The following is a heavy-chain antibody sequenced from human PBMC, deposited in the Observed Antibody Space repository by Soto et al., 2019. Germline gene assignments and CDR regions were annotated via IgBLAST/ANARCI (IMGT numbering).Heavy chain of an antibody. V-gene: IGHV1-69*01. CDR3: ARPNSYSVTFHYYYGMDV. D-gene: IGHD1-26*01. CDR2: IIPMFGT. CDR1: GGTFNNYA. Sequence: QVQLVQSGAEVKRPGSSVKVSCEASGGTFNNYAITWVRQAPGQGLEWMGGIIPMFGTNYAQKFQDRVTIAADESTGTAYMELSGLRSEDTAVYFCARPNSYSVTFHYYYGMDVWGQGTTVTVSS. J-gene: IGHJ6*02.